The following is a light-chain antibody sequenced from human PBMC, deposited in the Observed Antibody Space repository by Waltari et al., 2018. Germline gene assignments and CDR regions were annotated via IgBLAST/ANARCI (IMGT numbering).Light chain of an antibody. J-gene: IGKJ2*01. V-gene: IGKV1D-8*01. CDR2: AAS. CDR1: QDIGSS. Sequence: VISMTQSPSFLSASTGDRVTISCRVGQDIGSSLAWYQQKPGKAPDLLIFAASTLKSGVPSRFSGSGSGTDFTLTISRMQSEDCATYYCQQYLTFPYTFGQGTKLEI. CDR3: QQYLTFPYT.